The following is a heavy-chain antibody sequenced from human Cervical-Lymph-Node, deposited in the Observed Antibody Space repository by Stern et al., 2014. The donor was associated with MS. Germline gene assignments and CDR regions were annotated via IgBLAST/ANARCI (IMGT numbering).Heavy chain of an antibody. J-gene: IGHJ4*02. Sequence: QLQLQESGPGLVKPSETLSLTCSVSGGSISRSTYYWGWIRQPPGKGLEWIGSIYYSGTTYYNPSLKSRVTIDTSTNHFSPRLTPVTAADTAVYYCARHDGWLPHYWSQGTLVTVSS. CDR2: IYYSGTT. D-gene: IGHD5-12*01. CDR3: ARHDGWLPHY. V-gene: IGHV4-39*01. CDR1: GGSISRSTYY.